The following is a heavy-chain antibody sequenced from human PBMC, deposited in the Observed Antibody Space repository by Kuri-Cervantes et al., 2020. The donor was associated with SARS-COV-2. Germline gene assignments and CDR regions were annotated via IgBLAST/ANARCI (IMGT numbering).Heavy chain of an antibody. V-gene: IGHV3-9*01. CDR1: GFTFDDYA. CDR2: ISWNSGSI. Sequence: GGSLRLSCAASGFTFDDYAMHWVRQAPGKGLEWVSGISWNSGSIGYADSVKGRFTISRDNAKNSLYLQMNSLRAEDTAVYYCARRYCSGSSCYPHFDFWGQGALVTVSS. CDR3: ARRYCSGSSCYPHFDF. D-gene: IGHD2-2*01. J-gene: IGHJ4*02.